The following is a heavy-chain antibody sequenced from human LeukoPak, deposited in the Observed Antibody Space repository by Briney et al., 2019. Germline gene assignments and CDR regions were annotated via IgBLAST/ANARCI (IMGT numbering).Heavy chain of an antibody. CDR1: GFTFSDQY. CDR2: IRNRARSYTT. CDR3: GRTTNSVPFGY. V-gene: IGHV3-72*01. J-gene: IGHJ4*02. D-gene: IGHD4-11*01. Sequence: GGSLRLSCAASGFTFSDQYMEWVRQAPGEGLEWVARIRNRARSYTTEYAASVKGRFTISRDESKNSLFLQMNSLKTDDTAVYYCGRTTNSVPFGYWGQGTLVTVSS.